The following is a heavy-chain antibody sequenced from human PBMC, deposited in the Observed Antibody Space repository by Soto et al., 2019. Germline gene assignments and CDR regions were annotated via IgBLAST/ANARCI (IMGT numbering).Heavy chain of an antibody. CDR3: ARDGLMVYARAKYYYYGMDV. J-gene: IGHJ6*02. V-gene: IGHV1-8*01. CDR2: MNPNSGNT. CDR1: GYTFTSYD. D-gene: IGHD2-8*01. Sequence: QVQLVQSGAEVKKPGASVKVSCKASGYTFTSYDINWVRQAPGQGLEWMGWMNPNSGNTGYAQKFQGRVTMTRHTPRSTAYMELSSLRSEDTAVYYCARDGLMVYARAKYYYYGMDVWGQGTTVTVSS.